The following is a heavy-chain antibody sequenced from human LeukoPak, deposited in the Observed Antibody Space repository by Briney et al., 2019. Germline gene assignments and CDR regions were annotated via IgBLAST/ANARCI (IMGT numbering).Heavy chain of an antibody. Sequence: GGSLRLSCAASGFTFRSYAMHWVRQAPGKGLEWVAVISQDGSSKNFADSVKGRFTISRDNSNNTLYLRMNSLRGGDTALYYCAREGIDGYNPFDFWGQGTLVTVSS. CDR3: AREGIDGYNPFDF. CDR1: GFTFRSYA. V-gene: IGHV3-30*04. CDR2: ISQDGSSK. D-gene: IGHD5-24*01. J-gene: IGHJ4*02.